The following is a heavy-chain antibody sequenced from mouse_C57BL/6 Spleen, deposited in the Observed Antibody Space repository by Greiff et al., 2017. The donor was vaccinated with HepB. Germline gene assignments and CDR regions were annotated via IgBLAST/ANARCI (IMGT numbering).Heavy chain of an antibody. CDR3: TSREENYYGSSSYYFDY. CDR2: ISSGGDYI. J-gene: IGHJ2*01. V-gene: IGHV5-9-1*02. Sequence: EVMLVESGEGLVKPGGSLKLSCAASGFTFSSYAMSWVRQTPEKRLEWVAYISSGGDYIYYADTVKGRFTISRDNARNTLYLQMSSLKSEDTAMYYCTSREENYYGSSSYYFDYWGQGTTLTVSS. CDR1: GFTFSSYA. D-gene: IGHD1-1*01.